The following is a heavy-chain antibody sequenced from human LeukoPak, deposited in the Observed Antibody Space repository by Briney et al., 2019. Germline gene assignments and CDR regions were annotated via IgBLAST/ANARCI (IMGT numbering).Heavy chain of an antibody. V-gene: IGHV3-20*04. D-gene: IGHD5-18*01. J-gene: IGHJ4*02. CDR1: GFTFDDYG. CDR3: ARDLGGGRGYSYGPLDY. CDR2: INWNGGNT. Sequence: GGSLRLSCAASGFTFDDYGMSWVRQGPGKGLEWVSGINWNGGNTGYADSVKGRFTIFRDNAKNSLYLQMNSLRAEDTALYYCARDLGGGRGYSYGPLDYWGQGTLVTVSS.